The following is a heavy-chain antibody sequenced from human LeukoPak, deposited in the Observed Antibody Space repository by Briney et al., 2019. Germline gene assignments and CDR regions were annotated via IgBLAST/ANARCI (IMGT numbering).Heavy chain of an antibody. CDR3: AKDRVRFGELLTRVDY. J-gene: IGHJ4*02. CDR2: ISGSGGST. D-gene: IGHD3-10*01. CDR1: GFTFSSYA. V-gene: IGHV3-23*01. Sequence: PGGSLRLSCAASGFTFSSYAMSWVRQAPGKGLEWVSAISGSGGSTYYADSVKGRFTISRDNSKNTLYLQMNSLRAEDTAVYYCAKDRVRFGELLTRVDYWGQGTLVTVSS.